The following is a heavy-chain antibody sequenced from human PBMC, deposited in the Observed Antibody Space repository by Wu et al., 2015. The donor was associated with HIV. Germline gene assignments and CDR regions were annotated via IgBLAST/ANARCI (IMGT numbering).Heavy chain of an antibody. J-gene: IGHJ6*02. V-gene: IGHV1-69*13. Sequence: QVQLVQSGAEVKKPGSSVRVSCKASGGTFSTYAISWVRQAPGQGLEWMGRIVPLFDAPNYGQRFHDRLAITADGSTTTAYMELSSLKSEDTAVYYCAINTDSVATSLYSLGVWGQGTVVTVSS. D-gene: IGHD5-12*01. CDR2: IVPLFDAP. CDR3: AINTDSVATSLYSLGV. CDR1: GGTFSTYA.